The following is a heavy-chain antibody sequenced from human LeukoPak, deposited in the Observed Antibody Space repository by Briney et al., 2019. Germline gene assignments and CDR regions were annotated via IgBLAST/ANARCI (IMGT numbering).Heavy chain of an antibody. Sequence: GGSLRLSCATSGFTFSSYAMSWVRQAPGKGLEWVSAISGSGDSTYYGDSVKGRFTISRDNSKNTLYLQMNSLRAEDTAVYYCAKTRPLDSSSWSHGDYWGQGTLVTVSS. D-gene: IGHD6-13*01. CDR2: ISGSGDST. CDR1: GFTFSSYA. V-gene: IGHV3-23*01. CDR3: AKTRPLDSSSWSHGDY. J-gene: IGHJ4*02.